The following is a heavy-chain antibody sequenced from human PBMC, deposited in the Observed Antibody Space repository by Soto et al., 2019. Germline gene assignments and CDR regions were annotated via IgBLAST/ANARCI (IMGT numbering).Heavy chain of an antibody. CDR2: ITSAGSYL. CDR1: GFTFSNYN. J-gene: IGHJ6*02. Sequence: EVQLVESGGGLVKPGGSLRLSCAASGFTFSNYNMNWVRQPPGKGLEWVSSITSAGSYLYYAESLKGRVTISRDNAKNSLFLQMNSLRAEDTALYFCARGILGGVRIDYGMDVWGQGTTVTVSS. D-gene: IGHD2-8*02. CDR3: ARGILGGVRIDYGMDV. V-gene: IGHV3-21*01.